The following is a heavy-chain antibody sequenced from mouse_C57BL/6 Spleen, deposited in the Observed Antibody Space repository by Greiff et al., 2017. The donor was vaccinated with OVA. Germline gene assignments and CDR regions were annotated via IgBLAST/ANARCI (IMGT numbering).Heavy chain of an antibody. D-gene: IGHD2-4*01. CDR1: GYTFTSYW. J-gene: IGHJ4*01. CDR2: IYPGSGST. V-gene: IGHV1-55*01. Sequence: QVQLQQSGAELVKPGASVKMSCKASGYTFTSYWITWVKQRPGQGLEWIGDIYPGSGSTNYNEKFKSKATLTVDTSSSTAYMQLSSLTSEDSAVYYCVYYDYDVDAMDYWGQGTSVTVSS. CDR3: VYYDYDVDAMDY.